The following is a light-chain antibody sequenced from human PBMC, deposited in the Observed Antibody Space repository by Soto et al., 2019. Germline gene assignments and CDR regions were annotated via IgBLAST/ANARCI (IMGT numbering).Light chain of an antibody. V-gene: IGKV1-5*03. Sequence: DIQMTQSPSTLSASVGDRVTITCRASQSISNWLAWYQQEPGKAPKLLIHEASTLEGGVPSRFSGSGSGTEFTLTISSLQPDDLATYYCQQYNGYPRTFGQGTKVELK. CDR1: QSISNW. CDR2: EAS. CDR3: QQYNGYPRT. J-gene: IGKJ1*01.